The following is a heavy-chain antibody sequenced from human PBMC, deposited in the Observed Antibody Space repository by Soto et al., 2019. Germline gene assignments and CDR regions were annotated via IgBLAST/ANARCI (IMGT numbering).Heavy chain of an antibody. J-gene: IGHJ4*02. V-gene: IGHV4-38-2*01. D-gene: IGHD1-26*01. CDR3: ARVSRASGSYYFDY. CDR2: MYHSGST. Sequence: SETLSLTCAVSGYSISNGYYWGWTRQPPGKGLEWIASMYHSGSTYYNPSLKSRVTISVDASKNQFSLKLSSVTAADTAIYYCARVSRASGSYYFDYWGQGTLVTVSS. CDR1: GYSISNGYY.